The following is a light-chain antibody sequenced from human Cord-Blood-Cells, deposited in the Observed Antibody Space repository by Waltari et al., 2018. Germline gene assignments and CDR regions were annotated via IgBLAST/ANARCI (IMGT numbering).Light chain of an antibody. J-gene: IGKJ2*03. CDR3: QQYYSPPYS. CDR2: WAS. Sequence: DIVMTQSPDSLAVSLAERATINCKSSQSVLYSSNNKKYLSWYQQKPGQPPKLLIYWASTRESGVPDRVSGSGSGTDFTLTISSLQAEDVAVYYCQQYYSPPYSFGQVTKLEIK. V-gene: IGKV4-1*01. CDR1: QSVLYSSNNKKY.